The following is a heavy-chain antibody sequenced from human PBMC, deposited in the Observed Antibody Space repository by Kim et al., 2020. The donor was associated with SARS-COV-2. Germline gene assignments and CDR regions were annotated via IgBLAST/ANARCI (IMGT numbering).Heavy chain of an antibody. CDR2: ISGSGDTS. Sequence: GGSLRLSCAASGFTFSNYAMNWVRQAPGKGLEWVSIISGSGDTSYYADSVKGRFTISRDNSKTTLYLQMNRLRDDDTAIYYCAKDTVVGATDYWGQGTLVTVS. CDR1: GFTFSNYA. D-gene: IGHD1-26*01. J-gene: IGHJ4*02. V-gene: IGHV3-23*01. CDR3: AKDTVVGATDY.